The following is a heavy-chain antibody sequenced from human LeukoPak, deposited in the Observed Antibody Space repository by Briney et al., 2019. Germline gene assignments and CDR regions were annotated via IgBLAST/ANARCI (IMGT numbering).Heavy chain of an antibody. CDR3: ARSRDGYNNFDY. Sequence: GAPLSLSCAASGFTFRTYTMNWVRQAPGKGLEWVSHITGSSSTIYYVDSVKGRFTISRDNAKNSLHLQMNSLRAEDTAVYYCARSRDGYNNFDYWGQGTLVTVSS. D-gene: IGHD5-24*01. CDR2: ITGSSSTI. V-gene: IGHV3-48*04. J-gene: IGHJ4*02. CDR1: GFTFRTYT.